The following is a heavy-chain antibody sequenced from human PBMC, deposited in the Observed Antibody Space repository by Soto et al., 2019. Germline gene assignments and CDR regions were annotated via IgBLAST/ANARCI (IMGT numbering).Heavy chain of an antibody. D-gene: IGHD3-10*01. CDR3: ARAVLQPDP. V-gene: IGHV4-30-4*01. J-gene: IGHJ5*02. CDR1: GGSISSGAYY. Sequence: QVQLQESGPGLVKPLQTLSLTCTVSGGSISSGAYYLSWIRQPPGKVLEWIGYIYYSGSTYYNPSPKSRVTISVDTSKTQFSLKLSPVTAADTAVYYSARAVLQPDPWGQGNLVTVSS. CDR2: IYYSGST.